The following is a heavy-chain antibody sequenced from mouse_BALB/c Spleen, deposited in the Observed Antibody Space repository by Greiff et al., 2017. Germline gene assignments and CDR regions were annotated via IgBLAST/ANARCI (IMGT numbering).Heavy chain of an antibody. CDR2: ISSGGGST. D-gene: IGHD4-1*01. CDR1: GFAFSSYD. J-gene: IGHJ2*01. V-gene: IGHV5-12-1*01. Sequence: EVQRVESGGGLVKPGGSLKLSCAASGFAFSSYDMSWVRQTPEKRLEWVAYISSGGGSTYYPDTLKGRFTISRDNAKNTLYLQMSSLKSEDTAMYYCARHETGYFDYWGQGTTLTVSS. CDR3: ARHETGYFDY.